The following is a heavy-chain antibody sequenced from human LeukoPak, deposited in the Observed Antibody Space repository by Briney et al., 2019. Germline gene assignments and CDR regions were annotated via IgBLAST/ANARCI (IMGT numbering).Heavy chain of an antibody. J-gene: IGHJ6*02. CDR2: TRNKANSYTT. D-gene: IGHD3-10*01. CDR1: GFTFSDYY. CDR3: ATYNYDSGSYLNYYNCGMDV. Sequence: GGSLRLSCAASGFTFSDYYMDWVRQAPGKGLEWVGRTRNKANSYTTEYAASVKGRFTISRDDSKNSLDLQMNSLKTEDTAVYYCATYNYDSGSYLNYYNCGMDVWGQGTTVTVSS. V-gene: IGHV3-72*01.